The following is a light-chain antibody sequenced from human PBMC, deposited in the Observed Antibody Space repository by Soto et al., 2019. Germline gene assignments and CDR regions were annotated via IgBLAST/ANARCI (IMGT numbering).Light chain of an antibody. CDR1: QSVSSKY. CDR3: QQRFAWPNT. CDR2: GTS. Sequence: EIVLTQSPGTLSLSPGERATLSCRASQSVSSKYLAWYQQKPGQAPRVLIYGTSIRASGVPERFSGGGSGTDFTLTITRLEPEDFAVYYCQQRFAWPNTFGGGTKVQI. V-gene: IGKV3D-20*02. J-gene: IGKJ4*01.